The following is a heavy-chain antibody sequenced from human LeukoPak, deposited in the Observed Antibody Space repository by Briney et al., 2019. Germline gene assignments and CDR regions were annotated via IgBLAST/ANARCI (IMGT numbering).Heavy chain of an antibody. D-gene: IGHD6-13*01. CDR1: GFSFGSYA. V-gene: IGHV3-30*02. CDR3: AKDVAASGTNFDS. Sequence: GGSLRLSCGASGFSFGSYAMHWVRQAPGKGLEWVAFIWYDGTKEYYADSVKGRFSVSRDNSENTASLQMNSLRDDDSAVYYCAKDVAASGTNFDSWGQGTLVTVSS. CDR2: IWYDGTKE. J-gene: IGHJ4*02.